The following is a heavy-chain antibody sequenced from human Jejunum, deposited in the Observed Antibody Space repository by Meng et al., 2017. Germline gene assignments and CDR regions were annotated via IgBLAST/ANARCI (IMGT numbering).Heavy chain of an antibody. CDR1: GGSMNSAGHY. Sequence: QGQLQEPGPGLVKPEQTPSLTCTVSGGSMNSAGHYWSWIRQDPGKGLGWIGYIHYSGGTYYNPSLKSRVTISVDTSKNQFSLKLNSVSAADTAVYYCARATAGNSEYFQNWGQGTLVTVSS. CDR2: IHYSGGT. V-gene: IGHV4-31*03. CDR3: ARATAGNSEYFQN. D-gene: IGHD4-23*01. J-gene: IGHJ1*01.